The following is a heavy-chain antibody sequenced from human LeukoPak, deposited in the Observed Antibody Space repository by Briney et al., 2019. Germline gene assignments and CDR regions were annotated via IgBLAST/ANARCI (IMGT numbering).Heavy chain of an antibody. V-gene: IGHV3-66*01. CDR1: GFTVSSNY. D-gene: IGHD2-2*02. CDR2: IYSDDST. CDR3: AKVLYCSSTSCYTGGFDY. Sequence: PGGSLRLSCAASGFTVSSNYMSWVRQAPGKGLEWVSIIYSDDSTYYADSVKGRFTISRDNSKNTLYLQMNSLRAEDTAVYYCAKVLYCSSTSCYTGGFDYWGQGTLVTVSS. J-gene: IGHJ4*02.